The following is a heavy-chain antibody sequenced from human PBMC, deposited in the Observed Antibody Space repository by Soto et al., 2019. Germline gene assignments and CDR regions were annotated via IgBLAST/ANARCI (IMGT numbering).Heavy chain of an antibody. Sequence: QVQLVQSGAEAKKPGSSVKVSCKASGGTFSSYAISWVRQAPGQGLEWMGGIIPIFGTANYAQKFQGRVTITADESTSTAYMELSSLRSEDTAVYYCARVSQLPWLGYYYGMDVWGQGTTVTVSS. J-gene: IGHJ6*02. CDR3: ARVSQLPWLGYYYGMDV. CDR2: IIPIFGTA. CDR1: GGTFSSYA. V-gene: IGHV1-69*12. D-gene: IGHD2-2*01.